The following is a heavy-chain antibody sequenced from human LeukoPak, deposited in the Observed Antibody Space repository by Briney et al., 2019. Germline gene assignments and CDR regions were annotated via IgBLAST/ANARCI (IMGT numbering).Heavy chain of an antibody. D-gene: IGHD2-15*01. CDR3: ARGLIVAGGYYFDY. J-gene: IGHJ4*02. CDR2: INHSGST. Sequence: SETLSLTCAVYGGSFSGYYWSWIRQPPGKGLEWIGEINHSGSTNYNPSLKSRVTISVDSSKNQFSLKLSSVTAADTAVYHCARGLIVAGGYYFDYWGQGTLVTVSS. V-gene: IGHV4-34*01. CDR1: GGSFSGYY.